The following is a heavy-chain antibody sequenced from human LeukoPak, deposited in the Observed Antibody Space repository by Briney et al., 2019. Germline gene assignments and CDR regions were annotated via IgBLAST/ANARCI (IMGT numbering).Heavy chain of an antibody. CDR2: ISSSSSYI. CDR3: ARGRRSSGYYVYDY. CDR1: GFTFSSYS. J-gene: IGHJ4*02. D-gene: IGHD3-22*01. Sequence: GGSLRLSCAASGFTFSSYSMNWVRQAPGKGLEWVSFISSSSSYIYYADSVKGRFTISRDNAKNSLYLQMNSLRAEDTAVYYCARGRRSSGYYVYDYWGQGTLVTVPS. V-gene: IGHV3-21*01.